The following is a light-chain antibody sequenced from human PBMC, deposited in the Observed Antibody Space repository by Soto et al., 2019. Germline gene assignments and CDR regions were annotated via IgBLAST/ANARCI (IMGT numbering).Light chain of an antibody. V-gene: IGKV3-11*01. CDR2: DAS. Sequence: EIVLTQSPATLSLSPGERATLSCRASQSVSSYLAWYQQKPGQAPRLLIYDASNRATGIPARFSGGGFGTDFTLTISSLEPEDFAVYYCQQRSNWPPATFGQGTKLELK. CDR3: QQRSNWPPAT. CDR1: QSVSSY. J-gene: IGKJ2*01.